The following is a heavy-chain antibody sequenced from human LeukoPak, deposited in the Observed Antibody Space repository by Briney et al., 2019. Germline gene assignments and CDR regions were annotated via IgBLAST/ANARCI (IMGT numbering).Heavy chain of an antibody. D-gene: IGHD5-24*01. CDR3: VRALIATGDAFDT. CDR1: GFNFNNYM. CDR2: ISSSSGSI. J-gene: IGHJ3*02. V-gene: IGHV3-48*01. Sequence: GGSLRLSCTASGFNFNNYMMNWVRQAPGKGPEWVSYISSSSGSIYYADSVKGRFTISRDNAKNSLYLKMNSLRAEATAVYYCVRALIATGDAFDTWGQGTLVTVSS.